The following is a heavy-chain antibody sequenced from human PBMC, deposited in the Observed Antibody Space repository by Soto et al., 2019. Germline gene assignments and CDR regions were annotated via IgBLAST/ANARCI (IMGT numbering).Heavy chain of an antibody. D-gene: IGHD6-13*01. CDR3: ARGHSSTLRSYWYVDL. CDR2: ISAYNGNT. Sequence: QVQLVQSGAEVKKPGASVKVSCKASGYTFTSYGISWVRQAPGQGLEWMGWISAYNGNTNYAQKLQGRVTMTTDTATSTADRELRSLRSDDTAVDYCARGHSSTLRSYWYVDLWGRGTLVTVSS. J-gene: IGHJ2*01. V-gene: IGHV1-18*01. CDR1: GYTFTSYG.